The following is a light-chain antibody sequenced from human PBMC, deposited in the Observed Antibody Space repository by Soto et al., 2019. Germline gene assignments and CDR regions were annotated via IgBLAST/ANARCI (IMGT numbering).Light chain of an antibody. V-gene: IGLV2-23*01. Sequence: QSALTQPASVSGSPGQSITISCTGTSSDVGSYNLVSWYQQHPGKAPKLMIYEGSKRPSGVSNRFSGSKSGNTASLTISGLQAEDEADYYCCSYADSVYVFGTGTKVTVL. CDR2: EGS. J-gene: IGLJ1*01. CDR1: SSDVGSYNL. CDR3: CSYADSVYV.